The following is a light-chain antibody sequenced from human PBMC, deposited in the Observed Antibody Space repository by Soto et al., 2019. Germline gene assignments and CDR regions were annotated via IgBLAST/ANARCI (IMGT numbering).Light chain of an antibody. J-gene: IGKJ2*01. CDR3: QQSDSLPYT. Sequence: DIQMTQSPSSLSASVGDRITIACRTSQRISNYLHWYQHKPGKAPELLISRVSTLQSGVPSRFSGSGSGTDFTLTISSLQPEDFATYYCQQSDSLPYTFGQGTKQEI. CDR1: QRISNY. V-gene: IGKV1-39*01. CDR2: RVS.